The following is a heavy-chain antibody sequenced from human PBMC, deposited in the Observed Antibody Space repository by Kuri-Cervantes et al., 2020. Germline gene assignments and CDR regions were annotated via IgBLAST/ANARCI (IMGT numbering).Heavy chain of an antibody. CDR3: ARGLWVAAAGTFFDY. CDR1: GFTLSSHW. J-gene: IGHJ4*02. CDR2: ISSSSSTI. Sequence: GESLKISCAASGFTLSSHWMSWVRQAPGKGLEWVSYISSSSSTIYYADSVKGRFTISRDNAKNSLYLQMNSLRDEDTAVYYCARGLWVAAAGTFFDYWGQGTLVTVSS. V-gene: IGHV3-48*02. D-gene: IGHD6-13*01.